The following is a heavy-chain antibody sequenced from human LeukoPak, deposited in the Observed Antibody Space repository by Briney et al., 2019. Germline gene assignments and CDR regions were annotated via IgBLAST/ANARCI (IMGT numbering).Heavy chain of an antibody. D-gene: IGHD6-13*01. Sequence: SETLSLTCAVYGGSFSGYYWSWIRQPPGKGLEWIGEINHSGSTNYNPSLKSRVTISVDTSKNQFSLKLSSVTAADTAVYYCARYFNTGYSSSWFDYWGQGTLVTVSS. CDR3: ARYFNTGYSSSWFDY. CDR2: INHSGST. J-gene: IGHJ4*02. CDR1: GGSFSGYY. V-gene: IGHV4-34*01.